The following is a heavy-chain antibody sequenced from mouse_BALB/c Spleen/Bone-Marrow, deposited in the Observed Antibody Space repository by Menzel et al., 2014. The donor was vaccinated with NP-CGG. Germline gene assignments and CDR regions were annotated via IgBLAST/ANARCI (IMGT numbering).Heavy chain of an antibody. CDR1: GYTFTDYN. CDR3: ARWDY. V-gene: IGHV1S29*02. J-gene: IGHJ2*01. CDR2: IYPFNGGT. Sequence: EVKLVESGPELVKSGTSVKISCKASGYTFTDYNMHCVKQSHGKSLEWIGYIYPFNGGTDYNQKFKSKATMTVDKSSSTEYMELRNLTSEDSAVYYCARWDYWGQGTTLTVSS.